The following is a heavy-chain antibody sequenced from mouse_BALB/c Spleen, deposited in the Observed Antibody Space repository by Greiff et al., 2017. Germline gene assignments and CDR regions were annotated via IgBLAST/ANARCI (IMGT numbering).Heavy chain of an antibody. CDR1: GYTFTSYY. J-gene: IGHJ1*01. V-gene: IGHV1S81*02. CDR2: INPSNGGT. D-gene: IGHD1-1*01. CDR3: TATTVVANWYFDV. Sequence: VQLHQSGAELVKPGASVKLSCKASGYTFTSYYMYWVKQRPGQGLEWIGEINPSNGGTNFNEKFKSKATLTVDKSSSTAYMQLSSLTSEDSAVYYCTATTVVANWYFDVWGAGTTVTVSS.